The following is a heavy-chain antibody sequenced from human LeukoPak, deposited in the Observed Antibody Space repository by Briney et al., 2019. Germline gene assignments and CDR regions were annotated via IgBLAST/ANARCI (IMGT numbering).Heavy chain of an antibody. CDR1: GYTFTGYY. CDR3: ARGAIVVVVAATHWFDP. Sequence: GASVKVSCKASGYTFTGYYMHWVRQAPGQGLEWMGWINPNSGGTNYAQKFQGRVTMTRDTSISTAYMELSRLRSDDTAVYYCARGAIVVVVAATHWFDPWGQGTLVTVSS. CDR2: INPNSGGT. J-gene: IGHJ5*02. D-gene: IGHD2-15*01. V-gene: IGHV1-2*02.